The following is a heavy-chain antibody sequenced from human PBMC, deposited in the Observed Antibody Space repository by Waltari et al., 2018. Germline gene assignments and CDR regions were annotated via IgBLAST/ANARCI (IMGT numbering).Heavy chain of an antibody. J-gene: IGHJ2*01. CDR1: GFTFTSSA. CDR3: AADRFRFGEYGEYFDL. D-gene: IGHD3-10*01. Sequence: QMQLVQSGPEVKKPGTSVKVSCKASGFTFTSSAMQWVRQARGQRLEWIGWIVVGSGHTNYAQKFQERVTITRDMSTSTAYMELSSLRSEDTAVYYCAADRFRFGEYGEYFDLWGRGTLVTVSS. CDR2: IVVGSGHT. V-gene: IGHV1-58*02.